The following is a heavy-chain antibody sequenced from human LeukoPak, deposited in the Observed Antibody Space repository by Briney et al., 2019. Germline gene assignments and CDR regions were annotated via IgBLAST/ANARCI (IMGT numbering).Heavy chain of an antibody. Sequence: GGSLRLSCAASGFTFSSYWMSWVRQAPGKGLEWVANIKQDGSEKYYVDSVKGRFTISRDNAKNSLYLQMNSLRAGDTAVYYCAMEGYSGNYPAYWGQGTLVTVSS. D-gene: IGHD1-26*01. CDR3: AMEGYSGNYPAY. CDR1: GFTFSSYW. V-gene: IGHV3-7*04. CDR2: IKQDGSEK. J-gene: IGHJ4*02.